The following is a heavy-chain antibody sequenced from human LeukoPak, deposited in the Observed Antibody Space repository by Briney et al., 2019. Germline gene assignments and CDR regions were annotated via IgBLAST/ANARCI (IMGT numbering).Heavy chain of an antibody. J-gene: IGHJ6*02. V-gene: IGHV1-8*01. Sequence: ASVKVSCKASGFTFTSYDIDWVRQAPGQGLEWMGWMNPNSGNTRYAQKVQGRITMTRDTSISTAYMELSSLRSEDTAVYYCARGPTLVRGVIMPDSVGGMDVWGQGTTVTVSS. CDR1: GFTFTSYD. D-gene: IGHD3-10*01. CDR3: ARGPTLVRGVIMPDSVGGMDV. CDR2: MNPNSGNT.